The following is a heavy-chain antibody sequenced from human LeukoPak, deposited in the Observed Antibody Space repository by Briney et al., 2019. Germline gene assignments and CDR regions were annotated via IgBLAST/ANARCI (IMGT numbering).Heavy chain of an antibody. CDR2: IYSGGST. D-gene: IGHD1-26*01. CDR3: ARDRGVGMTLGPVY. CDR1: GFAVSRNY. Sequence: GGSLRLSCTVSGFAVSRNYMTWVRQAPGKGLEWISVIYSGGSTYYADSVKGRFTVSRDNSKNTVYLQMNSLTVEDTAVYFCARDRGVGMTLGPVYWGQGTLVTVSS. J-gene: IGHJ4*02. V-gene: IGHV3-53*01.